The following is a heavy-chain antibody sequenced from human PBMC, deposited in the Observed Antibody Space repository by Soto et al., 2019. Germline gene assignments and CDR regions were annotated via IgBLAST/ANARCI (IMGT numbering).Heavy chain of an antibody. D-gene: IGHD2-2*01. CDR1: GGSISSGGYY. J-gene: IGHJ4*02. CDR2: IYYNGST. CDR3: ARSRPGYCSSTSCSTYYDY. Sequence: QVQLQESGPGLVKPSQTLSLTCTVSGGSISSGGYYWSWIRQHPGKGLEWIGYIYYNGSTYYNPSLKSRVTISVDTSKNQFSLKLSSVTAADTAVYYCARSRPGYCSSTSCSTYYDYWGQGTLVTVSS. V-gene: IGHV4-31*03.